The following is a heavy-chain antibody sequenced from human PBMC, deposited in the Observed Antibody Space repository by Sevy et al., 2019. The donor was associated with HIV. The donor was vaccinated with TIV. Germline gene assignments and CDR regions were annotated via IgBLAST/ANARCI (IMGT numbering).Heavy chain of an antibody. CDR3: TTGHDSGAIFDY. V-gene: IGHV3-15*01. Sequence: GGSLRLSCTASGFIFSNVWMSWVRQAPGKGLEWVGRIKTETDGGTTDYAAPVKDRFTISRDDSKNTLYLEMNTLKTEDTAVYFCTTGHDSGAIFDYWGQGTLVTVSS. CDR2: IKTETDGGTT. J-gene: IGHJ4*02. CDR1: GFIFSNVW. D-gene: IGHD2-8*02.